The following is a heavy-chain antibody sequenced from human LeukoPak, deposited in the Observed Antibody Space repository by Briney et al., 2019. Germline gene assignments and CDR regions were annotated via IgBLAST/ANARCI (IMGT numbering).Heavy chain of an antibody. CDR2: IIPIFGTA. Sequence: ASVKVSCKASGGTFSSYAISWVRQAPGQGLEWMGGIIPIFGTANYAQKFQGRVTITAVESTSTAYMELSSLRSEDTAVYYCASAPKYSSSSPFDYWGQGTLVTVSS. V-gene: IGHV1-69*13. J-gene: IGHJ4*02. D-gene: IGHD6-6*01. CDR3: ASAPKYSSSSPFDY. CDR1: GGTFSSYA.